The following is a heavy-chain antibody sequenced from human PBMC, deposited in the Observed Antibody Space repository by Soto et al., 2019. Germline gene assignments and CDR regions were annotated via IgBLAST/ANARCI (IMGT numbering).Heavy chain of an antibody. CDR1: GYSISSGYY. CDR2: IYHGGST. V-gene: IGHV4-38-2*01. CDR3: ARVGPWVPYYYDSSPYTFENWFDP. J-gene: IGHJ5*02. Sequence: SESLSLTCAVSGYSISSGYYWGWLRQSPGKGREWIGSIYHGGSTHYNPSLNTRVTLSIDMTNNHVSLILNSVTAADTAVYYCARVGPWVPYYYDSSPYTFENWFDPWGQGTLVTVSS. D-gene: IGHD3-22*01.